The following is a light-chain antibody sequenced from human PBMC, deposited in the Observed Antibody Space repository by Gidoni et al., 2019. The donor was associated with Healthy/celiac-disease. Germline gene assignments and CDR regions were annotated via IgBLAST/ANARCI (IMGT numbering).Light chain of an antibody. Sequence: DIQITQSPSTLSASVGDRVTITCRASQSISSWLAWYQQKPGKAPKLLIYDASSLESGVPSRFSGSGSGTEFTLTISSLQPDDFATYYCQQYNSYLYTFXQXTKLEIK. CDR1: QSISSW. CDR2: DAS. CDR3: QQYNSYLYT. V-gene: IGKV1-5*01. J-gene: IGKJ2*01.